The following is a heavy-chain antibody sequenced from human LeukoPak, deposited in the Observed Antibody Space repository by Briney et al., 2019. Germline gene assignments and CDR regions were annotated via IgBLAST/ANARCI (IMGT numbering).Heavy chain of an antibody. CDR2: IIPIFGTA. CDR1: GGAFRSYA. V-gene: IGHV1-69*13. Sequence: ASVKVSCKASGGAFRSYAISWVRQAPGQGLEWMGGIIPIFGTANYAQKSQGRVTITADESTSTAYMELSSLRSEDTAVYYCARAQGYRYGYGDFDYWGQGTLVTVSS. J-gene: IGHJ4*02. CDR3: ARAQGYRYGYGDFDY. D-gene: IGHD5-18*01.